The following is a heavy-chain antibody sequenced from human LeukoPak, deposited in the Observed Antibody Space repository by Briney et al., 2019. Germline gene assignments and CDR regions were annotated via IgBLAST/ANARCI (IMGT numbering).Heavy chain of an antibody. D-gene: IGHD6-19*01. CDR1: GDSFSGYY. CDR3: ARGPSGRGAVAGIYYYYGMDV. J-gene: IGHJ6*02. Sequence: SETLSLTCAVYGDSFSGYYWSWIRQPPGKGLEWIGEINHSGSTNYNPSLKSRVTMSVDTSRNQFSLKLTSVTAADTAIYYCARGPSGRGAVAGIYYYYGMDVWGQGTTVTVSS. CDR2: INHSGST. V-gene: IGHV4-34*01.